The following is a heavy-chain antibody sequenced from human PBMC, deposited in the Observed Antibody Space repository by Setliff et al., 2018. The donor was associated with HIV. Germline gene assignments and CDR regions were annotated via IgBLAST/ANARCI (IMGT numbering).Heavy chain of an antibody. CDR3: ARAERPYCSGGSCYEVDH. J-gene: IGHJ4*02. Sequence: KTSETLSLTCAVYGGSFSGYYWSWIRQPPGKGLEWIGEINHSGSTNYNPSLKSRVTISVDTSKNQFPLKLSSVTAADTAVYYCARAERPYCSGGSCYEVDHWGQGTLVTVSS. CDR2: INHSGST. D-gene: IGHD2-15*01. V-gene: IGHV4-34*01. CDR1: GGSFSGYY.